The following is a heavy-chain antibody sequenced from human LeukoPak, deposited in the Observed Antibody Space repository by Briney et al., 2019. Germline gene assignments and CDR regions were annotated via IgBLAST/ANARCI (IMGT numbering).Heavy chain of an antibody. CDR1: GYTFTSYS. D-gene: IGHD3-3*01. CDR3: ARGRWNYDFWSGYWLDY. V-gene: IGHV1-18*01. J-gene: IGHJ4*02. Sequence: GASVKVSCKASGYTFTSYSISWVRQAPGQGLEWMGWISAYNGNTNYAQKLQGRVTVTTDTSTSTAYMEVRSLRSDDTAVYYCARGRWNYDFWSGYWLDYWGQGTRVTVSS. CDR2: ISAYNGNT.